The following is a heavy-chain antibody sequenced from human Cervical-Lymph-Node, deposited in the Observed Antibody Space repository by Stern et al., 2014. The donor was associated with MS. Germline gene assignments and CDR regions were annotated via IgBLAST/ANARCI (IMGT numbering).Heavy chain of an antibody. CDR1: GYTFTGYY. J-gene: IGHJ4*02. CDR3: ARQPNGDEAHL. Sequence: QVQLVQSGAEVKKPGASVKVSCKASGYTFTGYYIHWVRQAPGQGLECMGRINPISGGTDYAQNFQGRVTMTSDTSISTAYMELSRLRSDDTAVYYCARQPNGDEAHLWGQGTLVTVSS. CDR2: INPISGGT. D-gene: IGHD7-27*01. V-gene: IGHV1-2*06.